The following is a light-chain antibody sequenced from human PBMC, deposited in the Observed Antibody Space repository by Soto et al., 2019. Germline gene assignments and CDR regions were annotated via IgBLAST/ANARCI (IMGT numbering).Light chain of an antibody. Sequence: EIALTQSPGTLSLSPGERATLSCLASQSVSSSYLAWYQQKPGQAPRLLIYGASSRATGIPDRFSGSGSGTDFTLTISRLEPEDFAVYYCQQYGSSPRTFGQGTKVDIK. CDR2: GAS. J-gene: IGKJ1*01. CDR1: QSVSSSY. V-gene: IGKV3-20*01. CDR3: QQYGSSPRT.